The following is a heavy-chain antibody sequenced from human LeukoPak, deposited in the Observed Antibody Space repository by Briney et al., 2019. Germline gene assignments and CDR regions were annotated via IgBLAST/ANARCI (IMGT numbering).Heavy chain of an antibody. J-gene: IGHJ6*03. CDR2: SCCSGST. CDR3: ARAGDTSWPYYYYMDL. Sequence: AETLSLTCTVSGCSISSSSYYWGWIRQPPGKGLEWIGSSCCSGSTYYDSARKRLVTISVDTSKNQFSLKLSSVAAADPAVYYCARAGDTSWPYYYYMDLWGKGTTVTVSS. V-gene: IGHV4-39*07. D-gene: IGHD2-2*01. CDR1: GCSISSSSYY.